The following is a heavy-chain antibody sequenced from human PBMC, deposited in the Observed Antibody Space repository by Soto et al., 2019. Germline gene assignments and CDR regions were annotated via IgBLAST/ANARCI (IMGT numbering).Heavy chain of an antibody. CDR2: IYYSGST. D-gene: IGHD2-2*01. CDR3: ASYLPAAGLWAAFDI. V-gene: IGHV4-59*01. Sequence: PSETLSLTCTVSGGSISSYYWSWIRQPPGKGLEWIGYIYYSGSTNYNPSLKSRVTISVDTSKNQFSLKLSSVTAADTAVYYCASYLPAAGLWAAFDIWGQGTMVTVSS. CDR1: GGSISSYY. J-gene: IGHJ3*02.